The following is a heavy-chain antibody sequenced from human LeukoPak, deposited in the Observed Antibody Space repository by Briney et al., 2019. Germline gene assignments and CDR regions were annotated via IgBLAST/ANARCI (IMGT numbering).Heavy chain of an antibody. D-gene: IGHD6-13*01. J-gene: IGHJ4*02. Sequence: PSGTLSFTCTVSGASIENHYWSWIRQPAGKGLEWIGRFEPSGTTKYNPSLKSRITMSVDTSKNQFSLELNSVTAADTAVYYCAKEGAAAGPDFDLWGQGTLVIVSS. V-gene: IGHV4-4*07. CDR2: FEPSGTT. CDR3: AKEGAAAGPDFDL. CDR1: GASIENHY.